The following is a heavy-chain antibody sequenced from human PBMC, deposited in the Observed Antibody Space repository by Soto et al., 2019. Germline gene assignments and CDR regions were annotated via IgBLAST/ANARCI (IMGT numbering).Heavy chain of an antibody. J-gene: IGHJ6*02. CDR3: ARTSAGGKYYYSMDV. V-gene: IGHV5-51*01. Sequence: PGESLKISCKGSGYSFTSYWIGWVRQMPGKGLEWMGIIYPGDSDTRYSPSFQGQVTISADKSISTAYLQWSSLKASDTAMYYCARTSAGGKYYYSMDVWGQGTTVTVS. D-gene: IGHD6-13*01. CDR2: IYPGDSDT. CDR1: GYSFTSYW.